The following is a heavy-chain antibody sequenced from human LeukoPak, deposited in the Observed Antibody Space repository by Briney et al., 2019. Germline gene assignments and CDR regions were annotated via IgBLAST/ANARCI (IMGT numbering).Heavy chain of an antibody. CDR1: GFTFSNYA. CDR3: AKDPHYDSSGYSFDP. Sequence: GGSLRLSCAASGFTFSNYAMSWVRQAPGKGLEWVSGIRGSGDTTYYADSVKGRFTISRDNSKNTLYLQMNSLRAGDTAVYYCAKDPHYDSSGYSFDPWGQGTLVTVSS. CDR2: IRGSGDTT. J-gene: IGHJ5*02. V-gene: IGHV3-23*01. D-gene: IGHD3-22*01.